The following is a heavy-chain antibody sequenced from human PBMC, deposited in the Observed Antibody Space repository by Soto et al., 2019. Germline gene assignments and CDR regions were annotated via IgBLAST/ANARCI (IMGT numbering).Heavy chain of an antibody. CDR2: IRQDGSEE. V-gene: IGHV3-7*04. CDR1: GFTFSGYF. Sequence: PGGSLRLSCAASGFTFSGYFMTWVRQAPGKGLEWVANIRQDGSEENYVDSVRGRFTISRDNAEDTLYLQMNNLKAEDTALYYCTRDWRHFVHWSQGALVTVSS. J-gene: IGHJ4*02. CDR3: TRDWRHFVH.